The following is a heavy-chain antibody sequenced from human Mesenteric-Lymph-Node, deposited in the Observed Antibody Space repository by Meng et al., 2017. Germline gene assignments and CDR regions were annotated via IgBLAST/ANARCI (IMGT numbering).Heavy chain of an antibody. CDR3: ARVMEDQSFGNLSQGLDY. V-gene: IGHV3-30*01. CDR2: ISYDGSKS. D-gene: IGHD3-16*02. J-gene: IGHJ4*02. CDR1: GFIFSDHA. Sequence: GESLKISCAASGFIFSDHAMHWVRQAPGKGLQWISFISYDGSKSHYANSVKGRFIISRDKSKNHLTLEMNSLRPEDTAVYFCARVMEDQSFGNLSQGLDYWGQGTLVTVSS.